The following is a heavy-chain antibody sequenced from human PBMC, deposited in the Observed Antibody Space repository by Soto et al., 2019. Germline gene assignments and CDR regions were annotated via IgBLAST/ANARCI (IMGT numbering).Heavy chain of an antibody. Sequence: SETLSLTCTVSGGSISSGGYYWSWIRQHPGKGLEWIGYIYYSGSTYYNPSLKSRVTISVDTSKNQFSLKLSSVTAADTAVYYCARAIGGTTVTFFYGMDVWGQGTTGTAP. V-gene: IGHV4-31*03. CDR2: IYYSGST. CDR1: GGSISSGGYY. J-gene: IGHJ6*02. CDR3: ARAIGGTTVTFFYGMDV. D-gene: IGHD4-17*01.